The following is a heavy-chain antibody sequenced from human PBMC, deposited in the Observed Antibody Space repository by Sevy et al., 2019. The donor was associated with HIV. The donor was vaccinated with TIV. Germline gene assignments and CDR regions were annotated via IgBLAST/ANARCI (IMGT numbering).Heavy chain of an antibody. Sequence: GSLRLSCTASGFTFGDYAMSWVRQAPGKGLEWVGFIRSKAYGGTTEYAASVKGRFTISRDDSKSIAYLQMNSLKTEDTAVYYCTRVIPGTTGTTLPPFWGQGTMVTVSS. CDR3: TRVIPGTTGTTLPPF. CDR1: GFTFGDYA. D-gene: IGHD1-1*01. J-gene: IGHJ3*01. V-gene: IGHV3-49*04. CDR2: IRSKAYGGTT.